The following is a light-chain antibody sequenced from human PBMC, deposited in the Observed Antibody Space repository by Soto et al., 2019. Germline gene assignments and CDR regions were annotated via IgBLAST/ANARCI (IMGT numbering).Light chain of an antibody. Sequence: AIQMTQSPSSLSASVGDRVTITCRASQGIRNDLGWYPHKPGKAPKLLIYAASSLQSGVPSRFSGSGSGTDFTLTISSLQPEDFATYYCLQDYNYPRTFGQGTKVEIK. CDR1: QGIRND. CDR3: LQDYNYPRT. CDR2: AAS. V-gene: IGKV1-6*01. J-gene: IGKJ1*01.